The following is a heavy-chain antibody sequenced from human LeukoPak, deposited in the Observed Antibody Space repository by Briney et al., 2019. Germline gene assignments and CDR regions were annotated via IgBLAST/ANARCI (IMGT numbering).Heavy chain of an antibody. D-gene: IGHD3-16*01. J-gene: IGHJ4*02. CDR2: INHTGST. CDR1: GGSFSGYY. V-gene: IGHV4-34*01. Sequence: PSETLSLTCGVYGGSFSGYYWTWIRQPPGKGLEWIGEINHTGSTNYNPTLESRVTISLDTSKNQFSLKLSSVTAADTAVYYCARYGGAAFYYFDYWGQGTLVTVSS. CDR3: ARYGGAAFYYFDY.